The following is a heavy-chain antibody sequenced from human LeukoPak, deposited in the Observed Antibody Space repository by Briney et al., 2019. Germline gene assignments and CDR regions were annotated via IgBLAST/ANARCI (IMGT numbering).Heavy chain of an antibody. V-gene: IGHV1-8*02. Sequence: PQASVKVSCKASGYTFTRYDINWVRQATGQGLEWMGWMNPNSGNTGYAQKFQGRITMTRNTSISTAYMELSSLRSEDTAVYYCAREADYYGSGSFQPPDYWGQGTLVTVSS. CDR2: MNPNSGNT. D-gene: IGHD3-10*01. CDR3: AREADYYGSGSFQPPDY. CDR1: GYTFTRYD. J-gene: IGHJ4*02.